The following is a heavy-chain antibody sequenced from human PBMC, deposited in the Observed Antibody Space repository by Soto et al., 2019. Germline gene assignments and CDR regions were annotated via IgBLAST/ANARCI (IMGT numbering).Heavy chain of an antibody. CDR2: INHSGST. D-gene: IGHD3-16*01. CDR1: GGSFSGYY. CDR3: ARVMSRSNYAFDI. Sequence: QVQLQQWGAGLLKPSETLSLTCAVYGGSFSGYYWSWIRQPPGKGLEWIGEINHSGSTNYNPSLNSRVTISVDTSKNQFSLKLSSVTAADTAVYYCARVMSRSNYAFDIWGQGTMVTVSS. J-gene: IGHJ3*02. V-gene: IGHV4-34*01.